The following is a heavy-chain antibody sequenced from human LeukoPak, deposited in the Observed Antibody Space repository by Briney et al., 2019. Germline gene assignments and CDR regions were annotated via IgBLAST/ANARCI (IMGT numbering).Heavy chain of an antibody. D-gene: IGHD2-15*01. J-gene: IGHJ4*02. Sequence: SETLSLTCSVSGGSISSHYWSWIRQPPGKGLEWIGYIYYSGSTNYNPSLKSRVTISVDTSKNQFSLKLSSVTAADTAVYYCARGGYCSGGSCYFFDYWGQGTLVTVSS. V-gene: IGHV4-59*11. CDR3: ARGGYCSGGSCYFFDY. CDR2: IYYSGST. CDR1: GGSISSHY.